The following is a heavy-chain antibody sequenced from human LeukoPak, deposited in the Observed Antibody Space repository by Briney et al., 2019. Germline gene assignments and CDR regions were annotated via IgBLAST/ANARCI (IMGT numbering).Heavy chain of an antibody. CDR1: GGTFSSYA. CDR2: IIPIFGIA. J-gene: IGHJ6*02. V-gene: IGHV1-69*01. D-gene: IGHD2-21*02. CDR3: AREGPENDAYCGGDCYSSLRYYYGMDV. Sequence: SVKVSCKASGGTFSSYAISWVRQAPGQGLAWMGGIIPIFGIANNAQKFQGRVTHNADESTSTAYMELSRLSYDGPAVYYCAREGPENDAYCGGDCYSSLRYYYGMDVWGQGTTVTVSS.